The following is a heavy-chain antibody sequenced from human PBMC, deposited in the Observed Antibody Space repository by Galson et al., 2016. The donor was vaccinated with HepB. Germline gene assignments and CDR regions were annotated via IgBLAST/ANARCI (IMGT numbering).Heavy chain of an antibody. V-gene: IGHV3-74*01. J-gene: IGHJ4*02. CDR3: SRSVNGSFDF. Sequence: SLRLSCAASGFSFSYYWMHWVRQAPGKGLEWVSRINNDGTTTNYADSVKGRFINSRDNAKDTLYLQMNSLRAEDPAVYYCSRSVNGSFDFWGGGTLVTVSS. CDR2: INNDGTTT. D-gene: IGHD2/OR15-2a*01. CDR1: GFSFSYYW.